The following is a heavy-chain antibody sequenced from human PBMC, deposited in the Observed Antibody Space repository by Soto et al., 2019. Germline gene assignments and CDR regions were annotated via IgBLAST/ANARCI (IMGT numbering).Heavy chain of an antibody. D-gene: IGHD6-19*01. CDR3: ARTYSSGWGRVKYGMDV. CDR2: IDCDDDK. J-gene: IGHJ6*02. V-gene: IGHV2-70*01. CDR1: GFSLSTSGMC. Sequence: SGPTLVNPTQTLTLTCTFSGFSLSTSGMCVSWIRQPPGKALEWLALIDCDDDKYYSTSLKTRLTISKDTSKNQVVLTMTSMDPVDTATYYCARTYSSGWGRVKYGMDVWGQGTTVTVSS.